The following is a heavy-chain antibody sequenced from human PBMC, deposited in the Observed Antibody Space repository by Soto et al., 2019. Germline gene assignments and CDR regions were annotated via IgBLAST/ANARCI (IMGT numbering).Heavy chain of an antibody. J-gene: IGHJ6*02. V-gene: IGHV1-2*02. CDR1: GYTFTSYA. Sequence: ASVKVSCKASGYTFTSYAMHWVRQAPGQRLEWMGWINPNSGGTNYAQKFQGRVTMTRDTSISTAYMELSRLRTDDTAVYYCARDVGPPSGYDFHYYYGMDVWGQGTTVTVSS. D-gene: IGHD5-12*01. CDR3: ARDVGPPSGYDFHYYYGMDV. CDR2: INPNSGGT.